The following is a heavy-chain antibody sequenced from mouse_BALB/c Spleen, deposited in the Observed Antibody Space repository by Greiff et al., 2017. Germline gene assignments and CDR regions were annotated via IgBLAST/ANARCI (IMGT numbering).Heavy chain of an antibody. CDR3: ARRYYGSSPWFAY. D-gene: IGHD1-1*01. CDR1: GYTFTSYW. Sequence: QVQLKQPGAELVKPGASVKLSCKASGYTFTSYWMHWVKQRPGQGLEWIGEIYPSNGRTNYNEKFKSKATLTVDKSSSTAYMQLSSLTSEDSAVYYCARRYYGSSPWFAYWGQGTLVTVSA. CDR2: IYPSNGRT. V-gene: IGHV1S81*02. J-gene: IGHJ3*01.